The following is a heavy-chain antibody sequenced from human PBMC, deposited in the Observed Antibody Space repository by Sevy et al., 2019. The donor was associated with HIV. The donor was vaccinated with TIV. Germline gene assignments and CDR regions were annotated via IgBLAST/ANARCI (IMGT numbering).Heavy chain of an antibody. D-gene: IGHD3-10*01. CDR1: GGSISSYY. V-gene: IGHV4-4*07. CDR3: ARDWGYGSGSYPYYGMDV. J-gene: IGHJ6*02. Sequence: SETLSLTCTVSGGSISSYYWSCIRQPAGKGLEWIGRIYTSGSTNYNPSLKSRVTMSVDTSKNQFSLKLSSVTAADTAVYYCARDWGYGSGSYPYYGMDVWGQGTTVTVSS. CDR2: IYTSGST.